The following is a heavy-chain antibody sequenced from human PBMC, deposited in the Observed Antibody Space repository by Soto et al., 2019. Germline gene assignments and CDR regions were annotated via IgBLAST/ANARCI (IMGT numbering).Heavy chain of an antibody. CDR2: IFWDESK. J-gene: IGHJ5*02. V-gene: IGHV2-5*02. D-gene: IGHD7-27*01. CDR1: GFSLSTSGVG. CDR3: AHSANWGSSVHWFDP. Sequence: QITVKESGPTLVKPTQTLTLTCTFSGFSLSTSGVGVGWIRQPPGKALERLALIFWDESKRYSPSLRNRLTITKDTSKNQVVLTMTNLHPVDTATYYCAHSANWGSSVHWFDPWGQGTLVTVSS.